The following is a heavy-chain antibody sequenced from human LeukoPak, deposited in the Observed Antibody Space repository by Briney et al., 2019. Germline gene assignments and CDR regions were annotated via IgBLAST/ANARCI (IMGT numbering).Heavy chain of an antibody. D-gene: IGHD3-22*01. J-gene: IGHJ3*01. CDR3: VKELDYYGSTEEYYGGVDAFDF. CDR1: GFTFSSYW. Sequence: GGSLRLSCAASGFTFSSYWMHWVRQAPGKGLVWVSRINSDGSSTSYADSVKGRFTISRDNAKNTLYLQMNSLRAGDTAIYYCVKELDYYGSTEEYYGGVDAFDFWGQGTMVTVSS. V-gene: IGHV3-74*01. CDR2: INSDGSST.